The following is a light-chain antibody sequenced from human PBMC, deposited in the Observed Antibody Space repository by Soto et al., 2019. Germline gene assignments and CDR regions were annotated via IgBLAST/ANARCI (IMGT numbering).Light chain of an antibody. Sequence: DIHMTQSPSSVSTSVGDGCTITCRASQRISTWLAWYQEKAGKAPQLLIYAASNLQSGVPSRFSGSGSGTDFTLTISSLQPEDSATYYCQQANSFPRTFGQGTKVDIK. V-gene: IGKV1-12*01. CDR3: QQANSFPRT. CDR1: QRISTW. J-gene: IGKJ1*01. CDR2: AAS.